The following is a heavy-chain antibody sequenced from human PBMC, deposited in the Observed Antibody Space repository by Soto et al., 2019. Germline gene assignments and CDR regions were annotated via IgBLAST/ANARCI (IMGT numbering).Heavy chain of an antibody. CDR3: ARVGGATNDY. J-gene: IGHJ4*02. CDR1: GGSISSYY. CDR2: IYYSGST. V-gene: IGHV4-59*01. Sequence: SETLSLTCTVSGGSISSYYWSWIRQPPGKGLEWIGYIYYSGSTNYNPSLKSRVTISVDTSKNQFSLKLSSVTAADTAVYYCARVGGATNDYWGQGTLVTVYS. D-gene: IGHD1-26*01.